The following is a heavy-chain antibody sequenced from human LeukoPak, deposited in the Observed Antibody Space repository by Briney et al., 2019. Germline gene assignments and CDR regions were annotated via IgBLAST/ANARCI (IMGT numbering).Heavy chain of an antibody. CDR2: VSHTGST. Sequence: SETLSLTCAVYGGSFNGYYWTWIRQPPGKGLEWIGEVSHTGSTNFNPSLKSRATISIDRTKNQFSLKLTSVIAADTAVYYCAWGTTSFHYF. D-gene: IGHD2/OR15-2a*01. J-gene: IGHJ1*01. CDR3: AWGTTSFHYF. CDR1: GGSFNGYY. V-gene: IGHV4-34*01.